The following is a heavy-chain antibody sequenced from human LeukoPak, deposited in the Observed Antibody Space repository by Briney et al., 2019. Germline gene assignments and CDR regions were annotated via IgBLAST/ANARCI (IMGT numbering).Heavy chain of an antibody. J-gene: IGHJ5*02. CDR1: GFTFSSYA. CDR3: AKVPAAILIPNWFDP. V-gene: IGHV3-23*01. Sequence: GGSLRLSCAASGFTFSSYAMSWVRQAPGKGLEWVIAFSGSGGSTYYADSVKGRFTISRDNSKNTLYLQMNSLRAEDTAVYYCAKVPAAILIPNWFDPWGQGTLVTVSS. D-gene: IGHD2-2*01. CDR2: FSGSGGST.